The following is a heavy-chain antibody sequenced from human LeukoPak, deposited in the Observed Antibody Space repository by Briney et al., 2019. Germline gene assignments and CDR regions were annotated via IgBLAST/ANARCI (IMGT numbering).Heavy chain of an antibody. CDR2: IKSKTDGGTT. Sequence: AGGSLRLSCAASGFTFSNAWMSWVRQAPGKGLEWVGRIKSKTDGGTTDYAAPVKGRFTISRDDSKNTLYLQMNSLKTEDTAVYYRTTDLITFGGVIAYPSDYWGQGTLVTVSS. V-gene: IGHV3-15*01. CDR1: GFTFSNAW. J-gene: IGHJ4*02. CDR3: TTDLITFGGVIAYPSDY. D-gene: IGHD3-16*02.